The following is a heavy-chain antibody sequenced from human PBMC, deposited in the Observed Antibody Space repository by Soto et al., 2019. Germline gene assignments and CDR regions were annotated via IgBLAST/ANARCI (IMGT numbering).Heavy chain of an antibody. Sequence: QVQLVQSGAEVKTPGASVKVSCKASGYTFATYDINWVRQAPGQGLEWMGWMNPNSDNTGYAQKFQGRLTMTRDTALSAAHMELSSLRNEDTAVYYCARSDGYNFNWLDSWGQGTLVTVSA. CDR2: MNPNSDNT. CDR3: ARSDGYNFNWLDS. D-gene: IGHD2-21*01. V-gene: IGHV1-8*01. CDR1: GYTFATYD. J-gene: IGHJ5*01.